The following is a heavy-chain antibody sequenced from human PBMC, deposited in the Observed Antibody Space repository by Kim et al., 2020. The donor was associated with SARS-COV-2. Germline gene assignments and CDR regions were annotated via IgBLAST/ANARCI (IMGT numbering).Heavy chain of an antibody. CDR1: SDSISSYY. V-gene: IGHV4-59*01. CDR3: ARSEGRGSWHQVDY. J-gene: IGHJ4*02. D-gene: IGHD6-13*01. Sequence: SETLSLTCTVSSDSISSYYFSWIRQLPGKGLEWIGYIYYSGTTNYNPSLNSRVTISWDTSKNQFSLELTSVTDADTAVYYCARSEGRGSWHQVDYWDQG. CDR2: IYYSGTT.